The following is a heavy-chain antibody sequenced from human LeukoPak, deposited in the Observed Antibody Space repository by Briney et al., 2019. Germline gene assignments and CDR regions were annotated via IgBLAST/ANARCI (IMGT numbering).Heavy chain of an antibody. V-gene: IGHV4-31*03. D-gene: IGHD4-17*01. J-gene: IGHJ4*02. CDR3: AVHDSGDYGREY. CDR1: GGSISSNGYY. CDR2: IFYSGST. Sequence: SSQTLSLTCTVSGGSISSNGYYWTWIRQHPGKGLEWIGYIFYSGSTYYNPSLKSRVSISVDTSKNQFSLKLSSVTAADTAVYYCAVHDSGDYGREYWGQGTLVTVSS.